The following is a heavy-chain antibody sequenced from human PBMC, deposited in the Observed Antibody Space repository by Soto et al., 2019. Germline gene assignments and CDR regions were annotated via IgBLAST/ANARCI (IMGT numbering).Heavy chain of an antibody. CDR2: ISYDGSNK. J-gene: IGHJ5*02. D-gene: IGHD6-13*01. V-gene: IGHV3-30-3*01. CDR1: GFTFSSYA. CDR3: ARGPNRWQQLVLGWFDP. Sequence: QVQLVESGGGVVQPGRSLRLSCAASGFTFSSYAMHWVRQAPGKGLEWVAVISYDGSNKYYADSVKGRFTISRDNSKNTLYLQMNSLRAEDTAVYYCARGPNRWQQLVLGWFDPWGQGTLVTVSS.